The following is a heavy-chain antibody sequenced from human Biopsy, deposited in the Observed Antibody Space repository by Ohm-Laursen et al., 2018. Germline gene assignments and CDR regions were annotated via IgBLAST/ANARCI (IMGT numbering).Heavy chain of an antibody. J-gene: IGHJ2*01. Sequence: SVTVSCKASGYTYTSYGISWVRQAPGQGPEWMGWISGYNGNTVYPQNHQGRVTLTTDTSTSTAYMELRSLRSDDTAIYYCARFPLGAYDSSGSYRAVENWYFDLWGRGTLVTVSS. CDR1: GYTYTSYG. CDR3: ARFPLGAYDSSGSYRAVENWYFDL. CDR2: ISGYNGNT. D-gene: IGHD3-22*01. V-gene: IGHV1-18*01.